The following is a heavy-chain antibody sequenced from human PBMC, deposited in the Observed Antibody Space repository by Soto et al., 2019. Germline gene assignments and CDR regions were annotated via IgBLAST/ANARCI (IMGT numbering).Heavy chain of an antibody. CDR3: AKRSNGSYNDY. V-gene: IGHV3-72*01. J-gene: IGHJ4*02. CDR2: MRNKANSDTV. D-gene: IGHD3-22*01. Sequence: PGGSLRLSCAASGFTFSDHYMDWVRQAPGKGLEWVGRMRNKANSDTVEYDASVKGRFTISRDDARNSVYLQSSSLKTEDTAVYYCAKRSNGSYNDYWGQGTLVTVSS. CDR1: GFTFSDHY.